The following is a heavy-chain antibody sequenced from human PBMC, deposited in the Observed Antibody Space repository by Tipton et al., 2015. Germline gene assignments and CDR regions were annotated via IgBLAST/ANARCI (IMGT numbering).Heavy chain of an antibody. J-gene: IGHJ5*02. CDR2: INPSGLST. CDR3: AKGVRGSYYVGFDP. V-gene: IGHV3-23*01. CDR1: GFTFKNYV. Sequence: SLRLSCAASGFTFKNYVMTWVRQAPGKGLEWVSAINPSGLSTYFAGSVRGRFNISRDNSNNTLYLQMSSLRAEDTAVYYCAKGVRGSYYVGFDPWGQGTLVTVSS. D-gene: IGHD1-26*01.